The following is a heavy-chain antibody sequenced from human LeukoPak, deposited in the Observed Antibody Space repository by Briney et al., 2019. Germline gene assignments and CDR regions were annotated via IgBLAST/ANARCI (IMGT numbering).Heavy chain of an antibody. CDR1: GGSLSTYY. V-gene: IGHV4-39*01. CDR3: ARHKSPLPLH. CDR2: IYSTGTT. J-gene: IGHJ4*02. D-gene: IGHD3-10*01. Sequence: SETLSLTCTVSGGSLSTYYWGWIRQPPGKGLEWIGSIYSTGTTNYNPSLMSRVTMSVDTSKNQFSLKLSSVTAADTAVYYSARHKSPLPLHWGQGTLVTVSS.